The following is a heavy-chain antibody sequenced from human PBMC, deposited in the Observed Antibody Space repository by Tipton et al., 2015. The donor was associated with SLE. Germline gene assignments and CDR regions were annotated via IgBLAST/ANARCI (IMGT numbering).Heavy chain of an antibody. CDR3: AKATNWGGDCYPW. Sequence: SLRLSCAASGFTFSSYAMSWVRQAPGKGLEWVSAISGSGGSTYYADSVKGRFTISRDNSKNTLYLQMNSLRAEDTAVYYCAKATNWGGDCYPWWGQGTLVTVSS. CDR1: GFTFSSYA. J-gene: IGHJ4*02. D-gene: IGHD2-21*01. V-gene: IGHV3-23*01. CDR2: ISGSGGST.